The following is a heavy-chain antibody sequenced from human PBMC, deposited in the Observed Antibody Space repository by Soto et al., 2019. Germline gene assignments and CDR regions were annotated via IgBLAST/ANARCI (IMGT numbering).Heavy chain of an antibody. CDR3: AKDESRRNRRYFDL. CDR2: ISGSGGST. Sequence: EVQLLESGGGLVQPGGSLRLSCAASGFTFSSYAMYWVRQAPGKGLEWVSVISGSGGSTYYADSVKGRFTISRDNSKSTLYLQMNILRAEDTAVYYCAKDESRRNRRYFDLWGRGTLVTVSS. V-gene: IGHV3-23*01. D-gene: IGHD4-4*01. CDR1: GFTFSSYA. J-gene: IGHJ2*01.